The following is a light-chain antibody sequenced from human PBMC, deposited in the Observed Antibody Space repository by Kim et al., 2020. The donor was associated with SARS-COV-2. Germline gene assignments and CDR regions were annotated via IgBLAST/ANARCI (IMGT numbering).Light chain of an antibody. CDR2: DAS. CDR3: QQRRKRPGFT. CDR1: HIVTRY. V-gene: IGKV3-11*01. J-gene: IGKJ3*01. Sequence: SHRATTTYPSTASHIVTRYSACHQQTPGQAPSPLLYDASTRDTVIPARCSGSWSGTDFILTNSSVEPEDLAVYYCQQRRKRPGFTFSPGTKVDIK.